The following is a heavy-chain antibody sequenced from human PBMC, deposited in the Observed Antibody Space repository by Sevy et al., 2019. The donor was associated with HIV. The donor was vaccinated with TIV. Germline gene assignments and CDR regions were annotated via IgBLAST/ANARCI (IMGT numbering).Heavy chain of an antibody. J-gene: IGHJ4*01. Sequence: GGSLRLSCAASGFAFSTHAMHWVRQAPGKGLEWVAVISYEGDETFYAASVEGRFTISRDNSKNMLSLQINSLRPEDTALYYCARDGGYSVKWYPLYWGHGTLVTVSS. V-gene: IGHV3-30-3*01. CDR1: GFAFSTHA. CDR3: ARDGGYSVKWYPLY. CDR2: ISYEGDET. D-gene: IGHD1-26*01.